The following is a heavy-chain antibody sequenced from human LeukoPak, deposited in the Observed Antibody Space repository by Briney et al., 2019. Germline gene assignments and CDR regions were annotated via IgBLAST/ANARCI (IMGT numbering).Heavy chain of an antibody. CDR1: GGSISSYY. CDR2: IYTSGST. Sequence: SETLSLTCTVSGGSISSYYWSWIRQPAGKGLEWIGRIYTSGSTNYNPSLKSRVTMSVDTSKNQFSLKLSSVTAADTAVYYCARANPGQYQLLEWPKYYYYYYMDVWGKGTTVTVSS. D-gene: IGHD2-2*01. J-gene: IGHJ6*03. V-gene: IGHV4-4*07. CDR3: ARANPGQYQLLEWPKYYYYYYMDV.